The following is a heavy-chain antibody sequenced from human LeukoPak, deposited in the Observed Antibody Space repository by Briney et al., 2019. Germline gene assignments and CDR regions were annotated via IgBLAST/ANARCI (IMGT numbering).Heavy chain of an antibody. Sequence: GGSLRLSCAASGFTFSDYYMSWIRQAPGKGLEWVSYISSRGTSKYYADSVKGRFSISRDNAKNSMYLQMNSLRVEDTAVYYCTRDPTQYLRYGYFDYWGQGTLVTVSS. V-gene: IGHV3-11*04. CDR2: ISSRGTSK. CDR3: TRDPTQYLRYGYFDY. D-gene: IGHD4-11*01. J-gene: IGHJ4*02. CDR1: GFTFSDYY.